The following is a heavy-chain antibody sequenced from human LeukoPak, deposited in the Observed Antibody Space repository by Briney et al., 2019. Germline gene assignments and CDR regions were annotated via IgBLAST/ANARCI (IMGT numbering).Heavy chain of an antibody. J-gene: IGHJ5*02. CDR2: IRSEGEII. D-gene: IGHD3-3*01. CDR1: GFGFESP. V-gene: IGHV3-48*01. Sequence: GGSLRLSCAASGFGFESPMNWVRQAPGKGLEWISHIRSEGEIIKYADSVKGRFTLSRDNAKKSLYLQMNSVRAEDTAVYYCARVDKKKTPHISISGVVRVESWFDPWGQGTLVTVSS. CDR3: ARVDKKKTPHISISGVVRVESWFDP.